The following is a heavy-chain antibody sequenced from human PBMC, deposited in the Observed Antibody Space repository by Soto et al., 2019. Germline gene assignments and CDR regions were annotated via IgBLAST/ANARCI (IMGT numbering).Heavy chain of an antibody. CDR2: INAGNGNT. CDR3: ARSQYKVPPFVY. V-gene: IGHV1-3*01. Sequence: GASVKVSCKASGXTFTSYAMHWVRQAPGQRLEWMGWINAGNGNTKYSQKFQGRVTITRDTSASTAYMELSSLRSEDTAVYYCARSQYKVPPFVYWGQGTLVTVSS. J-gene: IGHJ4*02. CDR1: GXTFTSYA. D-gene: IGHD2-2*01.